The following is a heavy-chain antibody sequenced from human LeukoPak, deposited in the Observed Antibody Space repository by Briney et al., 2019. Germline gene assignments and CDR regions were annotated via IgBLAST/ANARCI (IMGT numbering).Heavy chain of an antibody. CDR3: VGGLGWLPDY. CDR1: GFTVSSNY. D-gene: IGHD5-24*01. V-gene: IGHV3-66*01. J-gene: IGHJ4*02. Sequence: AGGSLRLSCAASGFTVSSNYMSWVRQAPGKGLEWVSVIYSGGSTYYADSVKGRFTISRDNAKSSLYLQMNSLRAEDTAIYYCVGGLGWLPDYWGQGTLVTVSS. CDR2: IYSGGST.